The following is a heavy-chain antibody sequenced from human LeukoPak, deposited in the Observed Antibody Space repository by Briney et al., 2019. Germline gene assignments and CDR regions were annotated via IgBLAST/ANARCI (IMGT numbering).Heavy chain of an antibody. CDR2: INPFNADA. CDR3: ARGEKSYAY. J-gene: IGHJ4*02. V-gene: IGHV1-18*01. CDR1: GYIFRNYA. Sequence: ASVKVSCKTSGYIFRNYAISWVRQAPGQGREWVGWINPFNADAKYAQKFQGRVTMTTDTSTSTAYLELRSLRYDDTAVYYCARGEKSYAYWGQGTLVTVSS. D-gene: IGHD2-2*01.